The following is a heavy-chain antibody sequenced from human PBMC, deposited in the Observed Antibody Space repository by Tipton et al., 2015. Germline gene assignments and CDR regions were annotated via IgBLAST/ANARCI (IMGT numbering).Heavy chain of an antibody. CDR3: ARHKDSVTYPLNY. D-gene: IGHD4-17*01. CDR2: VFHNGDS. CDR1: GGSINNNY. Sequence: TLSLTCTVSGGSINNNYWSWIRQPPGKGLEYMGYVFHNGDSNYNPSLKSRVSMSVDTSKNQISLKLTSATAADTAIYYCARHKDSVTYPLNYWGQRTLVTVSS. J-gene: IGHJ4*02. V-gene: IGHV4-59*01.